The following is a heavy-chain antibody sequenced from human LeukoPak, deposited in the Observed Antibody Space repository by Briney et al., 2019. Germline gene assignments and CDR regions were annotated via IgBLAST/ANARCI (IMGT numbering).Heavy chain of an antibody. CDR3: ARNRGWYAMDV. CDR2: IYSSENT. Sequence: PWETLSLTCTVSGGSFSSNNHWSWVRQPPGKGLEWIGYIYSSENTNTNYNPSLKGRVTISVDTSRNQFSLKLSSVTAADTAVYYCARNRGWYAMDVWGQGTTVTVSS. D-gene: IGHD6-19*01. CDR1: GGSFSSNNH. V-gene: IGHV4-61*01. J-gene: IGHJ6*02.